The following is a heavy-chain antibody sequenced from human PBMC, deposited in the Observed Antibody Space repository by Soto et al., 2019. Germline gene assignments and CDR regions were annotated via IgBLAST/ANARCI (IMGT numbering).Heavy chain of an antibody. D-gene: IGHD3-22*01. V-gene: IGHV3-23*01. CDR3: AKDGGYAYYDSSGYYFGY. CDR1: GFTFSSYA. J-gene: IGHJ4*02. CDR2: ISGSGGST. Sequence: EVQLLESGGGLVQPGGSLRLSCAASGFTFSSYAMSWVRQAPGKGLEWVSAISGSGGSTYYADSVKGRFTISRDNSKNTQDLQMNSLRAEDTAVYYCAKDGGYAYYDSSGYYFGYWGQGTLVTVSS.